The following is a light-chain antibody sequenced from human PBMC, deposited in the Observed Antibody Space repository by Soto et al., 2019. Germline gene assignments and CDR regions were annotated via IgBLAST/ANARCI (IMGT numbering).Light chain of an antibody. Sequence: DIVMTQSPDSLAVSLGERATINCKSSHSVLYSSNNKNYLAWYQHKPGQPPNLLIYWASARQSGVPHRFSGSGSVTDFALTISSLQAEDVAIYYCQQYYETPPFTFGQGTRLEMK. V-gene: IGKV4-1*01. CDR3: QQYYETPPFT. J-gene: IGKJ5*01. CDR1: HSVLYSSNNKNY. CDR2: WAS.